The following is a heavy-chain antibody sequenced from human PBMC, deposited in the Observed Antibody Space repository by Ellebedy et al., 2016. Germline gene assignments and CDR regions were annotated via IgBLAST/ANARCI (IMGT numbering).Heavy chain of an antibody. CDR2: IMPIFGTP. V-gene: IGHV1-69*13. Sequence: SVKVSXXASGGAINSYVINWVRQAPGQGLEWIGGIMPIFGTPNHAQKFQGRVTITADELTTTAYMELSSLRSEDTAVYYCAGGAAQKYQVLGRFYYSYLDVWGNGTTVTVSS. D-gene: IGHD2-2*01. J-gene: IGHJ6*03. CDR3: AGGAAQKYQVLGRFYYSYLDV. CDR1: GGAINSYV.